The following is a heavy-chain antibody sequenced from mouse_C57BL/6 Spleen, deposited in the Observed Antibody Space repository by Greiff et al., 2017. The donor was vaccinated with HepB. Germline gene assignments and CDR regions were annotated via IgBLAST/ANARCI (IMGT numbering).Heavy chain of an antibody. D-gene: IGHD1-2*01. Sequence: EVQGVESGGGLAQSGRSLRLSCATSGFTFSDFYMEWVRQAPGKGLEWIAASRNKANDYTTDYSASVKGRFIVSRDTSQSILYLQMNALRAEDTAIYYCARNYYGNYWYFDVWGTGTTVTVSS. J-gene: IGHJ1*03. V-gene: IGHV7-1*01. CDR1: GFTFSDFY. CDR3: ARNYYGNYWYFDV. CDR2: SRNKANDYTT.